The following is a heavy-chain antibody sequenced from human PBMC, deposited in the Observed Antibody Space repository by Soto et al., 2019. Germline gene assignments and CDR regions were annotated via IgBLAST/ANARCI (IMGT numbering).Heavy chain of an antibody. CDR1: GYTFTSYY. D-gene: IGHD6-25*01. CDR2: MNPYSGNT. Sequence: GASVKVSCKASGYTFTSYYMHWVRQAPGQGLEWMGWMNPYSGNTGYAQKFQGRVTVTRNTSISTVYMELSGLRPDDTAVYYCARRKERSGPHYFDYWGQGSQVTVSS. CDR3: ARRKERSGPHYFDY. V-gene: IGHV1-8*02. J-gene: IGHJ4*02.